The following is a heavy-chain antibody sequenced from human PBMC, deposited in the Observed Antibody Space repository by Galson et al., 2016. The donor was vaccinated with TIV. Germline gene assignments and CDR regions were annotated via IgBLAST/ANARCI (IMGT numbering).Heavy chain of an antibody. J-gene: IGHJ4*02. CDR2: ISTYNGNT. CDR1: GYTFTSYG. CDR3: AGDRLSVLTAILFDY. V-gene: IGHV1-18*04. D-gene: IGHD2-21*02. Sequence: SVKVSCKASGYTFTSYGISWVRQAPGQGLEWMGWISTYNGNTSYAQKLQGRVSMTTDTSTSTAYMELRGLRSDDTAVYYCAGDRLSVLTAILFDYWGQGTLVTVSS.